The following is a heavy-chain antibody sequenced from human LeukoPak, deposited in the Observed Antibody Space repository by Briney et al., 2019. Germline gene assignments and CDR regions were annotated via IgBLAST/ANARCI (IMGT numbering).Heavy chain of an antibody. CDR3: TTDYSSFVVVTAWDYFDY. Sequence: PGGSLRLSCAASGFTFSSCAMNWVRQAPGKGLEWVSGISGSGGITHYADSVRGRFTISRDNSKNTLYLQMNSLRAEDTAVYYCTTDYSSFVVVTAWDYFDYWGQGTLVTVSS. D-gene: IGHD2-21*02. CDR2: ISGSGGIT. V-gene: IGHV3-23*01. J-gene: IGHJ4*02. CDR1: GFTFSSCA.